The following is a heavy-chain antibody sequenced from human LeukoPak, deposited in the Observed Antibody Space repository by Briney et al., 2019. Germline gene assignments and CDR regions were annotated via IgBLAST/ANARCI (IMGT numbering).Heavy chain of an antibody. CDR2: IYYSGST. D-gene: IGHD3-10*01. CDR1: GGSISSSSYY. J-gene: IGHJ3*02. Sequence: SETLSLTCTVSGGSISSSSYYWGWIRQPPGKGLEWIGSIYYSGSTYYNPSLKSRVTISVDTSKNQFSLKLSSVTAADTAVYYCARESDLSGHWAFDIWGQGTMVTVSS. CDR3: ARESDLSGHWAFDI. V-gene: IGHV4-39*07.